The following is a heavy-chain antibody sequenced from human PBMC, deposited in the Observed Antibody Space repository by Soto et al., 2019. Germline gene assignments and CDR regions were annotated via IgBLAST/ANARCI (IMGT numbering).Heavy chain of an antibody. CDR3: AKDRDGAAAGPTKFYGMDV. D-gene: IGHD6-13*01. Sequence: EVQLLESGGGLVQPGGSLRLSCAASGFTFSSYAMSWVRQAPGKGLEWVSVISGSGDSTYYADSVRGRFTISRDNSKNTLVLQMNGLRAEDTAVYYCAKDRDGAAAGPTKFYGMDVWGQGTTVTVSS. V-gene: IGHV3-23*01. J-gene: IGHJ6*02. CDR2: ISGSGDST. CDR1: GFTFSSYA.